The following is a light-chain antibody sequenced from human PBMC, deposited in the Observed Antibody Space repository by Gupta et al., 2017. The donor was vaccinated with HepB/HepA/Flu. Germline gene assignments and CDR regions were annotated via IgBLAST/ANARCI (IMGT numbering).Light chain of an antibody. CDR3: QSYDRISHAG. CDR2: EDK. Sequence: NFILTQPHSVSESPGRTVTISCTRSSGSIASSYTQWYQLRPGSAPTTVSCEDKERPSGVPDRFSGSIDRSSNSAYLTISGLKSEDEADYDCQSYDRISHAGCGGGT. J-gene: IGLJ7*01. V-gene: IGLV6-57*03. CDR1: SGSIASSY.